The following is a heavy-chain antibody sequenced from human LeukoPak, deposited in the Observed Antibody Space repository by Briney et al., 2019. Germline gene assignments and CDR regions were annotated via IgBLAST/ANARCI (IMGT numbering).Heavy chain of an antibody. CDR3: ASLCDYPFYY. J-gene: IGHJ4*02. CDR1: GGSFSGYY. Sequence: SETLSLTCAVYGGSFSGYYWSWIRQPPGKGLEWIGEINHSGSTNYNPSLKSRVTISVDTSKNQFSLKLSSVTAADTAVYYCASLCDYPFYYWGQGTLVTVSS. D-gene: IGHD4-17*01. CDR2: INHSGST. V-gene: IGHV4-34*01.